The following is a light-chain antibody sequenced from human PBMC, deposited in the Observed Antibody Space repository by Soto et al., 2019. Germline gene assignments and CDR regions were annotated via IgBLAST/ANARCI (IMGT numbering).Light chain of an antibody. CDR1: QSVLYSSNNKNY. CDR2: WAS. Sequence: DIVMTQSPDSLAVSLGERATINCKSSQSVLYSSNNKNYLAWYQQKPGQPPKLLIYWASTRESGVPDRFSGSESGTDFTLTISSLQAEDVAVYYCQQYPVTFGQGTKVEIK. J-gene: IGKJ1*01. V-gene: IGKV4-1*01. CDR3: QQYPVT.